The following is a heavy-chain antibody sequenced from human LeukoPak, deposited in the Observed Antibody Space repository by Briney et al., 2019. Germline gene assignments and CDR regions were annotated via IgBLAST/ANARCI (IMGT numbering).Heavy chain of an antibody. CDR1: GGTFSSYA. Sequence: ASVKVSCKASGGTFSSYAISWVRQAPGQGLEWMGGIIPIFGTANYAQKFQGRVTITADKSTSTAYMELSSLRSEDTAVYYCARGRPTTSIAAAGVNWFDPWGQGTLVTVSS. D-gene: IGHD6-13*01. J-gene: IGHJ5*02. V-gene: IGHV1-69*06. CDR3: ARGRPTTSIAAAGVNWFDP. CDR2: IIPIFGTA.